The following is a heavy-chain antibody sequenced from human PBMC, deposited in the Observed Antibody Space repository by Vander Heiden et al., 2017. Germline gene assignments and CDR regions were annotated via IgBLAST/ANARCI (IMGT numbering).Heavy chain of an antibody. J-gene: IGHJ3*02. CDR1: GGSLSGDNYF. D-gene: IGHD2-15*01. V-gene: IGHV4-31*03. CDR2: IHHTGSA. Sequence: QVQLQESGPGLVKPSQTLSLTCSVSGGSLSGDNYFWSWVRQHPEKGLQWIGYIHHTGSAYYNPSFESRVVISVDTSKDQFSLDMSSVTAADTAMYYCAREVDIVADSDAFDIWGRGTMVTVSS. CDR3: AREVDIVADSDAFDI.